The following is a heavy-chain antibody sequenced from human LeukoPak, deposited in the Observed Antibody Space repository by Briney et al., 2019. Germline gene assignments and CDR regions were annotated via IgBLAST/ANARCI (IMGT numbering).Heavy chain of an antibody. J-gene: IGHJ4*02. CDR2: ISTYNGNT. D-gene: IGHD5-12*01. Sequence: ASVKVSCKASGYTFTRYGISWVRQAPGRGLEWMGWISTYNGNTNYAQKFQGRVTMTTDTSTSTAYMELRSLRSDDTAVYYCARDPSNSGYDYLYYFDYWGQGTLVTVSS. CDR1: GYTFTRYG. CDR3: ARDPSNSGYDYLYYFDY. V-gene: IGHV1-18*01.